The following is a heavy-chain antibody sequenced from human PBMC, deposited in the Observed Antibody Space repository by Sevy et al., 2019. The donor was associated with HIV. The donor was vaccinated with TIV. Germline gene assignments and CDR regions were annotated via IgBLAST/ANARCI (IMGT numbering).Heavy chain of an antibody. J-gene: IGHJ5*02. CDR3: AREGQLWSFDP. Sequence: GGSLRLSCAASGFTFSSYAMHWVRQAPGKGLEWVAVISYDGSNKYYADSVKGRFTISRDNSKNTLYLQMNSLRAEDTAVYYWAREGQLWSFDPWGQGTLVTVSS. V-gene: IGHV3-30-3*01. D-gene: IGHD5-18*01. CDR1: GFTFSSYA. CDR2: ISYDGSNK.